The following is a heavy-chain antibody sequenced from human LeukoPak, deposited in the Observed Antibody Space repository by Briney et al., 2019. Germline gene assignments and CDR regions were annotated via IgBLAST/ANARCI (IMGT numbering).Heavy chain of an antibody. CDR1: GFTFSSYS. V-gene: IGHV3-48*01. J-gene: IGHJ4*02. D-gene: IGHD6-13*01. CDR2: ISSSSSTI. Sequence: PRGSLRLSCAASGFTFSSYSMNWVRQAPGKGLEWVSYISSSSSTIYYADSVKGRFTISRDNAKNSLYLQMNSLRAEDTAVYYCAKDSNRIAATGGDYWGQGTLVTVSS. CDR3: AKDSNRIAATGGDY.